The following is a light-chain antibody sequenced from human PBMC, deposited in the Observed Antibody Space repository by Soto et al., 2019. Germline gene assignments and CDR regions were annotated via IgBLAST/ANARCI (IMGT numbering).Light chain of an antibody. CDR3: TSYAGSNKLV. J-gene: IGLJ2*01. Sequence: QSALTQPASVSGSPGQSITISCTGTSSDVGSYNLVSWYQQNPGKAPKLMIYEGSKRPSGVSNRFSGSKSGNTASLTVSGLQAEDEAAYYCTSYAGSNKLVFGGGTKLTVL. V-gene: IGLV2-14*02. CDR2: EGS. CDR1: SSDVGSYNL.